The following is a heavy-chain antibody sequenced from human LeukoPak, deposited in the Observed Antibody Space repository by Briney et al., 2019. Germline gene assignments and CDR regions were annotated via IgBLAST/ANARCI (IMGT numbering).Heavy chain of an antibody. CDR2: LSGSGGSI. CDR3: ARSPGSTYYYFDY. D-gene: IGHD3-3*01. J-gene: IGHJ4*02. V-gene: IGHV3-23*01. CDR1: GFTFSTYW. Sequence: GSLRLSCAASGFTFSTYWMTWVRQAPGKGLEWVSGLSGSGGSIYYADSVKGRFTISRDNSKSTLYLQMNSLRAEDTAVYYCARSPGSTYYYFDYWGQGTLVTVSS.